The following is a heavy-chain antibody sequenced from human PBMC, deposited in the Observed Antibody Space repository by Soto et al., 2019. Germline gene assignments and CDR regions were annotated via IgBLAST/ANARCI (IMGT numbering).Heavy chain of an antibody. J-gene: IGHJ4*02. Sequence: GGSLRLSCAASGFTFSSYGMHWVRQAPGKGLEWVAVISYDGSNKYYADSVKGRFTISRDNSKNTLYLQMNSLRAEDTAVYYCAKNSLDNGNYDLDYWGQGTLVTVSS. CDR2: ISYDGSNK. CDR1: GFTFSSYG. CDR3: AKNSLDNGNYDLDY. D-gene: IGHD1-7*01. V-gene: IGHV3-30*18.